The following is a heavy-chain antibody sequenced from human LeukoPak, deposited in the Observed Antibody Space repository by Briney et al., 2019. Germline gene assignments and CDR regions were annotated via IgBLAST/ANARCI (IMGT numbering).Heavy chain of an antibody. V-gene: IGHV1-69*13. CDR2: IIPIFGTA. D-gene: IGHD3-10*01. Sequence: SSVKVSCKASGCSFSSYAISWVRQAPGQGLEWMGGIIPIFGTANYAQKFQGRVTITADESTSTAYMELSSLRSEDTAVYYCASRGELSWAYYFDYWGQGTLVTVSS. CDR1: GCSFSSYA. CDR3: ASRGELSWAYYFDY. J-gene: IGHJ4*02.